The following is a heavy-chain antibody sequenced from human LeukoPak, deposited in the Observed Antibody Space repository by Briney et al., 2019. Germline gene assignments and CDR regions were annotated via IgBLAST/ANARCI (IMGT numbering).Heavy chain of an antibody. J-gene: IGHJ4*02. CDR3: AREASGNYHVFDS. V-gene: IGHV3-11*04. D-gene: IGHD6-25*01. CDR1: GFSLSSYF. Sequence: PGGSLRLSCEASGFSLSSYFMSWIRQAPGKGLEWVSYITNTGRSTNYADAVKGRFTISRDNAKQSVYLEMTDLRAEDTAVYYCAREASGNYHVFDSWGQGTLVTVS. CDR2: ITNTGRST.